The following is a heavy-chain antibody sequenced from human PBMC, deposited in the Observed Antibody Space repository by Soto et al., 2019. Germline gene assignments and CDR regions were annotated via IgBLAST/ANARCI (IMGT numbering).Heavy chain of an antibody. J-gene: IGHJ6*03. CDR3: ARSGSAAGTKPSNYYYYMDV. CDR1: GGSFSGYY. Sequence: QVQLQQWGAGLLKPSETLSLTCAVYGGSFSGYYWSWIRQPPGKGLEWIGEINHSGSTNYNPSLKSRVTISVDPSKNQFSLKLSSVTAADTAVYYCARSGSAAGTKPSNYYYYMDVWGKGTTVTVSS. CDR2: INHSGST. V-gene: IGHV4-34*01. D-gene: IGHD6-13*01.